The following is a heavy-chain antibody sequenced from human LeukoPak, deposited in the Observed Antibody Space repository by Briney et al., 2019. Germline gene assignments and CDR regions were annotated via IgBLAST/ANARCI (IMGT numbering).Heavy chain of an antibody. V-gene: IGHV4-34*01. D-gene: IGHD2-2*03. CDR1: GGSFSGYY. CDR2: INHSGST. J-gene: IGHJ5*02. Sequence: HSETLSLTCAVYGGSFSGYYWSWIRQPPGKGLEWIGEINHSGSTNYNPSLKSRVTISVDTSKNQFSLKLSSVTAADTAVYYCASHGYCSSTSCYNWFDPWGQGTLVTVSS. CDR3: ASHGYCSSTSCYNWFDP.